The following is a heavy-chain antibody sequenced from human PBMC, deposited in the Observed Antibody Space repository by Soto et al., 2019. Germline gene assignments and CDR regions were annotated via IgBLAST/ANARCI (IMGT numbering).Heavy chain of an antibody. V-gene: IGHV3-21*01. D-gene: IGHD2-15*01. CDR2: ISSSSSYI. CDR3: ARDGYCSGGSCSEDLGWFDP. J-gene: IGHJ5*02. CDR1: GFTFSSYS. Sequence: GGSLRLSCAASGFTFSSYSMNWVRQAPGKGLEWVSSISSSSSYIYYADSVKGRFTISRDNAKNSLYLQMNSLRAEDTAVYYCARDGYCSGGSCSEDLGWFDPWGQGTLVTVSS.